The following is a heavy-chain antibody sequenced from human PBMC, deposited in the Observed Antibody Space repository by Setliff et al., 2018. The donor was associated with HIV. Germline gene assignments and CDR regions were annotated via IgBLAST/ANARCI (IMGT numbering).Heavy chain of an antibody. CDR3: ARAGYYYDSSGYYWFDP. Sequence: SVKVSCKASGGTFDSHAISWVRQAPGQGLEWMGGIIPILGIANYAQKFQGRVTITADESTSTAYMELSSLRSEDTAVYYCARAGYYYDSSGYYWFDPWGQGTLVTVSS. CDR2: IIPILGIA. D-gene: IGHD3-22*01. J-gene: IGHJ5*02. CDR1: GGTFDSHA. V-gene: IGHV1-69*10.